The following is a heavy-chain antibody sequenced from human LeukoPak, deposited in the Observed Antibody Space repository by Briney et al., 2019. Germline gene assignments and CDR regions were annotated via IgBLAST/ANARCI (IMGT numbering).Heavy chain of an antibody. CDR2: ISSSSSTI. V-gene: IGHV3-48*01. CDR3: AREGITMVRGVPPHYGMDV. D-gene: IGHD3-10*01. Sequence: GSLRLSCAASGFTFSSYSMNWVRQAPGKGLEWVSYISSSSSTIYYADSVKGRFTISRDNSKNTLYLQMNSLRAEDTAVYYCAREGITMVRGVPPHYGMDVWGQGTTVTVSS. CDR1: GFTFSSYS. J-gene: IGHJ6*02.